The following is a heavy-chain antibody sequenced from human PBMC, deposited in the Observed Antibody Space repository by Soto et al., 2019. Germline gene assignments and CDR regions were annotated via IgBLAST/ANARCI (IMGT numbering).Heavy chain of an antibody. D-gene: IGHD3-16*01. CDR3: TSDTFGLRDT. J-gene: IGHJ5*02. CDR1: GFTFSHYW. CDR2: INPAGTIT. V-gene: IGHV3-74*01. Sequence: QMVESGGGPVQPGGSLRLSCAASGFTFSHYWMHWVRQTPGKGLVWVSRINPAGTITNYADSVEGRFTISRDNADSALFLQMNSLSAEDTSIYYCTSDTFGLRDTWGQGTLVTVSS.